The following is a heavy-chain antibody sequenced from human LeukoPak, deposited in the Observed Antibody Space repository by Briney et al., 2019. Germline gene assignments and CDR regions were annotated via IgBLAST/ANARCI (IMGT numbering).Heavy chain of an antibody. J-gene: IGHJ4*02. Sequence: GGSLRLSCAASGFLLSNCWMSWVRQAPGMGPEWVGDIKTDGSDKYYVGSVKGRFTISRDNAKNSLYLQMNSLRAEDTAVYYCARDSLIQYGSGSYWGFDYWGQGILVTVSS. CDR1: GFLLSNCW. CDR2: IKTDGSDK. CDR3: ARDSLIQYGSGSYWGFDY. V-gene: IGHV3-7*03. D-gene: IGHD3-10*01.